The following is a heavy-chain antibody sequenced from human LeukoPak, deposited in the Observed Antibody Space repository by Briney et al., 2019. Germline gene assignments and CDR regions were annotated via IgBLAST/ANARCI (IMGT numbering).Heavy chain of an antibody. D-gene: IGHD2-2*01. V-gene: IGHV3-30*04. Sequence: GGSLRLSCAASGFTFSSYAMHWVRQAPGKGLEWVAVISYDGSNKYYADSVKGRFTISRDNSKNTLYLQMNSLRAEDTAVYYCARDQEGRYCSSTSCYEVYGMDVWGKGTTVTVSS. CDR1: GFTFSSYA. J-gene: IGHJ6*04. CDR2: ISYDGSNK. CDR3: ARDQEGRYCSSTSCYEVYGMDV.